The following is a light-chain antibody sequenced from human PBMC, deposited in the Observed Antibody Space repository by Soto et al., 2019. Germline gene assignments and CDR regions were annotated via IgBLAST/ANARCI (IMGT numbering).Light chain of an antibody. J-gene: IGLJ1*01. Sequence: QLVLTQSSSASASLGSSVKLTCTLSSGHSSYIIAWHQQQPGKAPRYLMKLEGSGSYNKGSGVPDRFSGSSSGADRYLTISNLQFEDEADYYCCSYAGSYTHVFGTGTKLTVL. V-gene: IGLV4-60*02. CDR2: LEGSGSY. CDR3: CSYAGSYTHV. CDR1: SGHSSYI.